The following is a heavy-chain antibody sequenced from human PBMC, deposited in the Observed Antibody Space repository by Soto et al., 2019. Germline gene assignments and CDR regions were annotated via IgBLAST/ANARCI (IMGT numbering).Heavy chain of an antibody. V-gene: IGHV3-33*01. D-gene: IGHD1-26*01. CDR1: GFTFSHYG. CDR3: ARDIMGVTSATNYSWDFDR. CDR2: IWSDGSNR. J-gene: IGHJ2*01. Sequence: QVQLVESGGGVVQPGRSLRLSCAASGFTFSHYGMHWVRQAPGKGLEWVAIIWSDGSNRNYADSVKGRFTISRDNSKNTPYLEMDSLRAEDTAVYYCARDIMGVTSATNYSWDFDRWGRGTLVTVSS.